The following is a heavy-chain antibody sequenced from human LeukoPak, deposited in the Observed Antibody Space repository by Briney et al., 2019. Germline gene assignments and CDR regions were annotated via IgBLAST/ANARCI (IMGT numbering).Heavy chain of an antibody. CDR1: GGSISSYY. J-gene: IGHJ3*02. V-gene: IGHV4-59*08. D-gene: IGHD1-26*01. CDR3: ARHRGRIAFDI. Sequence: PSETLSLTYTASGGSISSYYWSWIRQPPGKGLEWIGYIYYSGSTNYNPSLKSRVTISVDTSKNQFSLKLSSVTAADTAVYYCARHRGRIAFDIWGQGTMVTVSS. CDR2: IYYSGST.